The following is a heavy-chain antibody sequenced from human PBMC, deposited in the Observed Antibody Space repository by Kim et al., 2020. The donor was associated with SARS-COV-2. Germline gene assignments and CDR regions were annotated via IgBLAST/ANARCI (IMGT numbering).Heavy chain of an antibody. CDR3: AKEIWVEGR. Sequence: GGSLRLSCAASGFTFSSYDMSWVRQAPGKGLEWVSAIRGSGSKTFYTDSVKGRFTISRDNSKNTLYLQMNNLIAEDTAVYYCAKEIWVEGRWGQGTLVTVSS. J-gene: IGHJ4*02. CDR2: IRGSGSKT. V-gene: IGHV3-23*01. CDR1: GFTFSSYD. D-gene: IGHD1-1*01.